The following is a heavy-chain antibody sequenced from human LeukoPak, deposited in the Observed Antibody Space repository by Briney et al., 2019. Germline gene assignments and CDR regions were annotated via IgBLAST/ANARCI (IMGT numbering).Heavy chain of an antibody. V-gene: IGHV3-21*01. CDR2: ISSSSSYI. CDR3: ARDRGLNYFDY. Sequence: GGSLRLSCAASRFTFSSYSMNWVRQAPGKGLEWASSISSSSSYIYYADSVKGRFTISRDNAKNSLYLQMNSLRAEDTAVYYCARDRGLNYFDYWGQGTLVTVSS. J-gene: IGHJ4*02. D-gene: IGHD2-8*01. CDR1: RFTFSSYS.